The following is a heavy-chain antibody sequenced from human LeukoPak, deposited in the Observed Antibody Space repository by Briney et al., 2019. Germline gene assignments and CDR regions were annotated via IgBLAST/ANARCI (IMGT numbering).Heavy chain of an antibody. V-gene: IGHV4-4*09. J-gene: IGHJ4*02. D-gene: IGHD3-16*01. CDR1: GGSISGAY. Sequence: SETLSLTCTVSGGSISGAYWNWIRQPPRKGLDWVGYIHTSGSTSFNPSLKGLPSFSIDTSKNQVSLRLSAVTATDTAVYYCTRRRGGWGEGEFDFWGQGIPVTVST. CDR2: IHTSGST. CDR3: TRRRGGWGEGEFDF.